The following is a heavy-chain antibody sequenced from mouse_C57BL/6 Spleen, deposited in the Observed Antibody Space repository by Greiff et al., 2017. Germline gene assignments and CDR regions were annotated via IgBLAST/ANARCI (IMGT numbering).Heavy chain of an antibody. V-gene: IGHV2-2*01. CDR3: ASLYDYAWFAY. J-gene: IGHJ3*01. D-gene: IGHD2-4*01. CDR2: LWSGGST. CDR1: GFSLTSYG. Sequence: VQLHQSGPGLVQPSQSLSITCTVSGFSLTSYGVHWVRQSPGKGLEWLGVLWSGGSTDYNAAFISRLSISKDNSKSQVFLKMNSLQADDTAIYYCASLYDYAWFAYWGQGTLVTVSA.